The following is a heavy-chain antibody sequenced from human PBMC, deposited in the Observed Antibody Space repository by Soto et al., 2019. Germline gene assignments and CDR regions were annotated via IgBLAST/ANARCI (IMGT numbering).Heavy chain of an antibody. CDR3: ARLFGYSSDYYYGIDV. D-gene: IGHD5-12*01. V-gene: IGHV5-51*01. CDR1: GYNFPDQW. Sequence: GESLKISCTGSGYNFPDQWIGWVRQTPGKGLEWMGIIYPGDSDTRSSPSFQGQVTFSADRSISTAYLQWTSLKASDTAIYYCARLFGYSSDYYYGIDVWGQGTTVTVS. CDR2: IYPGDSDT. J-gene: IGHJ6*02.